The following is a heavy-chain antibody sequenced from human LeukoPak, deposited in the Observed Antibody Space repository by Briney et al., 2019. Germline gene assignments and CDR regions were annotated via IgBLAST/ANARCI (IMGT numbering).Heavy chain of an antibody. CDR3: AKAFGSGSYIIDH. D-gene: IGHD3-10*01. V-gene: IGHV3-30*02. Sequence: PGGSLRLPCAASGFTFSNFGLHWARQAPGKGLEWVAFMRSDGSHEEYAESVKGRFAISRDNFKNTVHLQMNSLRFEDTAVYYCAKAFGSGSYIIDHWGRGTLVTVSS. J-gene: IGHJ4*02. CDR1: GFTFSNFG. CDR2: MRSDGSHE.